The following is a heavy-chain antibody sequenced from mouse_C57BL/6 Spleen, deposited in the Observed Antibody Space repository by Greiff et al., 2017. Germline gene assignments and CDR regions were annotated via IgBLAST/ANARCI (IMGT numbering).Heavy chain of an antibody. CDR1: GYSITSGYY. Sequence: DVQLVESGPGLVKPSQSLSLTCSVTGYSITSGYYWNWIRQFPGNKLEWMGYISYDGSNNYNPSLKNRISITRDTSKNQFFLKLNSVTTEDTATYYCARDDYLYAMDYWGQGTSVTVSS. J-gene: IGHJ4*01. CDR2: ISYDGSN. D-gene: IGHD2-4*01. V-gene: IGHV3-6*01. CDR3: ARDDYLYAMDY.